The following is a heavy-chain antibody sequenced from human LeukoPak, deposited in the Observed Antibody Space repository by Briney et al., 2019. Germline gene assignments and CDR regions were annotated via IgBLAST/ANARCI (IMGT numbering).Heavy chain of an antibody. CDR2: VSNNNVI. Sequence: GGSLRLSCAASGFTFSSYSMNWVRQSPGKWLEWISSVSNNNVIFYADSVKGRFTISRDNARKSLYLQMFSLRVEDTAVYYCAREQTRGGDLDYWGQGAQITVSS. CDR1: GFTFSSYS. V-gene: IGHV3-21*01. D-gene: IGHD2-21*02. J-gene: IGHJ4*02. CDR3: AREQTRGGDLDY.